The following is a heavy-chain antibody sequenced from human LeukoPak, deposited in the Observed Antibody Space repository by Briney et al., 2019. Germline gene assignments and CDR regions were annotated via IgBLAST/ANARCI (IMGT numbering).Heavy chain of an antibody. Sequence: SETLSLTCTVSGGAISSYYWSWIRQPPGKGLEWIAYIYYGGSTNYNPSLKSRLTISVDTSKNQLSLKLTSVTAADTAVYYCAREGGFYRPLDYSGQGTLVTVSS. CDR3: AREGGFYRPLDY. J-gene: IGHJ4*02. CDR1: GGAISSYY. CDR2: IYYGGST. D-gene: IGHD3-3*01. V-gene: IGHV4-59*12.